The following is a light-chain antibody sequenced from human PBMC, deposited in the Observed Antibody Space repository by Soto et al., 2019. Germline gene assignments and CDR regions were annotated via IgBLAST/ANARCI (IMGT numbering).Light chain of an antibody. J-gene: IGKJ5*01. CDR3: QQNYSPPPIT. Sequence: DIQMTQSPSSLSASVGDRVTITCRASQSITRFLNWYQQKPGKAPKLLIYASSTLQSGVPSRFTGSGSGTDFTLTISSLQPEDFATYYCQQNYSPPPITFGQGTRVEIK. V-gene: IGKV1-39*01. CDR1: QSITRF. CDR2: ASS.